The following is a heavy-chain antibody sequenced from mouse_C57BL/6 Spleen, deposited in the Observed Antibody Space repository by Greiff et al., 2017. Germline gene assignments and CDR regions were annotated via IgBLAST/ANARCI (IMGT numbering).Heavy chain of an antibody. CDR2: IDPANGNT. D-gene: IGHD1-1*01. CDR3: ARRYGSSYGNYAMDY. J-gene: IGHJ4*01. V-gene: IGHV14-3*01. CDR1: GFNIKNTY. Sequence: VQLQQSVAELVRPGASVKLSCTASGFNIKNTYMHWVKQRPEQGLEWIGRIDPANGNTKYAPKFQGKATITADPSSNTAYLQLSSLTSEDTAIYYCARRYGSSYGNYAMDYWGQGTSVTVSS.